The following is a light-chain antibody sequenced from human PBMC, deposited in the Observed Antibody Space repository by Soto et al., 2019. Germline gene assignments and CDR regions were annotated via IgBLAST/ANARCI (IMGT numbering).Light chain of an antibody. CDR2: DAS. V-gene: IGKV3-11*01. J-gene: IGKJ4*01. CDR3: QQRSDWPPLVT. Sequence: EIALTQSPATLSLSPGERAALSCRASQSIDRLLAWYQQKPGQAPRLLIYDASKRATGIPARFSGSGSGSDFTLIISSLEPEDFAVYYCQQRSDWPPLVTFGGGTKVEMK. CDR1: QSIDRL.